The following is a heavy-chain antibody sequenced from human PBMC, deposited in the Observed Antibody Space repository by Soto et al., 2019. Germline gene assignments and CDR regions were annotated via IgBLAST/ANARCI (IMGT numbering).Heavy chain of an antibody. CDR1: EFSFSSDA. D-gene: IGHD5-18*01. V-gene: IGHV3-23*01. CDR3: ALGSGGGCIYVDKGAFDL. Sequence: EVQLLESGGGLVQPGGSLRLSCAASEFSFSSDAMSWVRQAPGKGLEWVSAISGSGVSTYYADSVKGRFTISRDNSKNTLSMQMNSLRAEDTAVYYCALGSGGGCIYVDKGAFDLWGQGTMVTVSS. J-gene: IGHJ3*01. CDR2: ISGSGVST.